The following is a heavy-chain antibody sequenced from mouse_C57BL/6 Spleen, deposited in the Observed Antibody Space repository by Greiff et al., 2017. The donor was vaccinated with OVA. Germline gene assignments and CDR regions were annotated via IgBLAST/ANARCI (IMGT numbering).Heavy chain of an antibody. J-gene: IGHJ3*01. Sequence: VQLQQSGPELVKPGASVKISCKASGYAFSSSWMNWVKQRPGTGLEWIGRIYPGDGDTNYNGKFKGKATLTADKSSSTAYMQLSSLTSEDSAVYFCARSYYYGSSQFAYWGQGTLVTVSA. D-gene: IGHD1-1*01. CDR1: GYAFSSSW. V-gene: IGHV1-82*01. CDR3: ARSYYYGSSQFAY. CDR2: IYPGDGDT.